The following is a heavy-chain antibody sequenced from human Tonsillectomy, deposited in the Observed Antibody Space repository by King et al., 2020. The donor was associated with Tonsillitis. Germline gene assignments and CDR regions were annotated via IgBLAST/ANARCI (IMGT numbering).Heavy chain of an antibody. CDR3: ARVLDKKYSSAWYHIDY. V-gene: IGHV3-33*08. Sequence: VQLVESGGGVVQPGRSLRLSCAASGFTFSTYDMHWVRQAPGKGLEWVAVIWYDGSNQYYADSVKGRFTNSRDNSKNTLYLQMNSLRAEDTAVYYCARVLDKKYSSAWYHIDYWGQGTLVTVSS. D-gene: IGHD6-19*01. CDR1: GFTFSTYD. J-gene: IGHJ4*02. CDR2: IWYDGSNQ.